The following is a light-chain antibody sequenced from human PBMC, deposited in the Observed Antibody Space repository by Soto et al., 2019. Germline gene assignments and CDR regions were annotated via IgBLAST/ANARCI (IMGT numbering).Light chain of an antibody. Sequence: DVVMTQSPLSLPVTLGQPASISCRSSQSLVHSDGNTYLNWFQQRPGQSPRRLIYKVSNRDSGVPDRFSGSGSGPNLTLKISRVEAEDVGVYYCLQGTHWPPYTFGQGTKLEIK. CDR1: QSLVHSDGNTY. J-gene: IGKJ2*01. V-gene: IGKV2-30*02. CDR3: LQGTHWPPYT. CDR2: KVS.